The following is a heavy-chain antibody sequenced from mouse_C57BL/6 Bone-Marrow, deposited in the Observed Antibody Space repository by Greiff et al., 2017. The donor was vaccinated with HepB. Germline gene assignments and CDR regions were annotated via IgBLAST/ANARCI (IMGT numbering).Heavy chain of an antibody. Sequence: QVHVKQSGAELVRPGTSVKVSCKASGYAFTNYLIEWVKQRPGQGLEWIGVINPGSGGTNYNEKFKGKATLTADKSSSTAYMQLSRLTSEDSAVYFCARSFGNYAGFYWYFDVWGTGTTVTVSS. CDR1: GYAFTNYL. D-gene: IGHD2-1*01. CDR3: ARSFGNYAGFYWYFDV. CDR2: INPGSGGT. J-gene: IGHJ1*03. V-gene: IGHV1-54*01.